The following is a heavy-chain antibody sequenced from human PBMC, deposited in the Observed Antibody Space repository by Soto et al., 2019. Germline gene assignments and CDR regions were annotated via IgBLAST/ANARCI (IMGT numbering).Heavy chain of an antibody. Sequence: EVQVLESGGGFVQPGGSLRLSCAASGFTLSDYAMTWVRQGPGKGLEWVSAISGSGDSTYYTDSVKGRLTISRDKSTNTLYLEVNGLRAVDTSVYYCAKDFLQALCLDYFYGIDVWCQGTTVTVSS. CDR1: GFTLSDYA. D-gene: IGHD2-21*01. CDR3: AKDFLQALCLDYFYGIDV. CDR2: ISGSGDST. V-gene: IGHV3-23*01. J-gene: IGHJ6*02.